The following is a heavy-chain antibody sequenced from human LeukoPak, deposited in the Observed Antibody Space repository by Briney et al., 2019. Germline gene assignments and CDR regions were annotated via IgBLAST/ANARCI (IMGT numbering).Heavy chain of an antibody. V-gene: IGHV4-59*01. D-gene: IGHD3-10*01. CDR3: ARSTMVRGVISFDY. CDR1: GGSISSYY. J-gene: IGHJ4*02. CDR2: IYYSGST. Sequence: PSETLSLTCTVSGGSISSYYWSWIRQPPGKGLEWIGYIYYSGSTNYNPSLKSRVTISVDTSKNQFSLKLNSVTAADTAVYYCARSTMVRGVISFDYWGQGTLVTVSS.